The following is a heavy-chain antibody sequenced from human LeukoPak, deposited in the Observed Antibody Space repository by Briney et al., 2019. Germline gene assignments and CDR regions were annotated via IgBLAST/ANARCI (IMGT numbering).Heavy chain of an antibody. J-gene: IGHJ4*02. CDR3: AKDRESIVGVTSFDY. Sequence: GASLRLSCAASGFTFSSYAMSWVRQAPGKGLEWVSAISGSGGSTYYADSVKGRFTISRDNSKNTLYLQMNSLRAEDTAVYYCAKDRESIVGVTSFDYWGQGTLVTVSS. V-gene: IGHV3-23*01. CDR1: GFTFSSYA. D-gene: IGHD1-26*01. CDR2: ISGSGGST.